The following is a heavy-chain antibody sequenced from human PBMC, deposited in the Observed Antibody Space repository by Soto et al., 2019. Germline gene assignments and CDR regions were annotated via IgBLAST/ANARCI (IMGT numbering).Heavy chain of an antibody. D-gene: IGHD4-4*01. Sequence: EVQLVESGGGLVQPGRSLRLSCTASGFTFGDYAMSWFRQAPGKGLEWLGYIRSKTYRGTIDYAASVKGRFTISRDDATSIAYLQMNSLKTEDTAMYFCSRGEVHDYTFKHWGRGTQVTVSS. CDR2: IRSKTYRGTI. J-gene: IGHJ1*01. V-gene: IGHV3-49*03. CDR1: GFTFGDYA. CDR3: SRGEVHDYTFKH.